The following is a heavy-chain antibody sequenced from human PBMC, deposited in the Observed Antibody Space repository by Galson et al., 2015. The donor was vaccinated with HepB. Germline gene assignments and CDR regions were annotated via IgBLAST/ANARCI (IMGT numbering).Heavy chain of an antibody. J-gene: IGHJ6*02. D-gene: IGHD3-22*01. Sequence: SLRLSCAASGFTFSSYSMNWVRQAPGKGLEWVSYISSSSSTIYYADSVKGRFTISRDNAKNSLYLQMNSLRAEDTAVYYCARDHYDSSGYPLTNYYYYGMDVWGQGTTVTVSS. CDR2: ISSSSSTI. CDR1: GFTFSSYS. V-gene: IGHV3-48*01. CDR3: ARDHYDSSGYPLTNYYYYGMDV.